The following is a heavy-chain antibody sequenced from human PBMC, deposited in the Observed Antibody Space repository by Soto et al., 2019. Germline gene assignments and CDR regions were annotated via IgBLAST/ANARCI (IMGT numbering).Heavy chain of an antibody. D-gene: IGHD1-7*01. CDR3: AREPLARWNYGFYDP. J-gene: IGHJ5*02. CDR2: INSDGSST. Sequence: AGGSLRLACAASGFTFSSYWMHWVRQAPGKGLVWVSRINSDGSSTSYADSVKGRFTISRDNAKNTLYLQMNSLRAEDTAVYYCAREPLARWNYGFYDPWGQGTLVTVSS. V-gene: IGHV3-74*01. CDR1: GFTFSSYW.